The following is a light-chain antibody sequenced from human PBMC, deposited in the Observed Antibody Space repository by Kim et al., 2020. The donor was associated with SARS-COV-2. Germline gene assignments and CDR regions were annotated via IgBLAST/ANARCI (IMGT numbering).Light chain of an antibody. Sequence: LTQPASVSGSPGQSITISCTGTSSDVGGYNYVYWYQQHPGKAPKLMIYDVSKRPSGVSNRFSGSKSGNTASLTISGLQAEDEADYYCSSYTSSSTSFGGGTQLTVL. CDR1: SSDVGGYNY. J-gene: IGLJ2*01. V-gene: IGLV2-14*01. CDR2: DVS. CDR3: SSYTSSSTS.